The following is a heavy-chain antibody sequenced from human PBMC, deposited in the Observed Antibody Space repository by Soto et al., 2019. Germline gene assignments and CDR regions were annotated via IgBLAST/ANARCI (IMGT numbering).Heavy chain of an antibody. Sequence: QVQLVESGGGVVQPGESLQVACAASGFTVATTGMHWVRQAPGKGLEWVAMISHSGTSKVYIDSVQGRFTISRDNARNNLYLQMSSLQPEDTAIYYCAKDWGSSGWFNWFNPWGQGVLVTVSS. CDR1: GFTVATTG. CDR2: ISHSGTSK. V-gene: IGHV3-30*18. CDR3: AKDWGSSGWFNWFNP. J-gene: IGHJ5*02. D-gene: IGHD6-19*01.